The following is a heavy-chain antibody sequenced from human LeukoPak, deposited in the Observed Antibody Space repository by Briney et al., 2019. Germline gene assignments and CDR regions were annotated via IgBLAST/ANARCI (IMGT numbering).Heavy chain of an antibody. CDR1: GFTFSSYS. CDR2: ISSSSSTI. Sequence: GGSLRLSCAASGFTFSSYSMNWVRQAPGKGLGWVSYISSSSSTIYYADSVKGRFTISRDNAKNSLYLQMNSLRSEDTAVYYCARGLQGWFGDPWGQGTLVTVSS. J-gene: IGHJ5*02. V-gene: IGHV3-48*01. CDR3: ARGLQGWFGDP. D-gene: IGHD3-10*01.